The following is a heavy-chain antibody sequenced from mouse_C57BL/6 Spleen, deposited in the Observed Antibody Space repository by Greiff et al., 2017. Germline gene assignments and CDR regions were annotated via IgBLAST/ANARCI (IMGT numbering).Heavy chain of an antibody. CDR3: ARNHYGSSSFAY. J-gene: IGHJ3*01. CDR1: GYTFTDYY. D-gene: IGHD1-1*01. CDR2: INPNNGGT. V-gene: IGHV1-26*01. Sequence: EVQLQQSGPELVKPGASVKISCKASGYTFTDYYMNWVKQSHGKSLEWIGDINPNNGGTSYNQKFKGKATLTVDKSSSTAYMERRSLTAEDSAVYYCARNHYGSSSFAYWGQGTLVTVSA.